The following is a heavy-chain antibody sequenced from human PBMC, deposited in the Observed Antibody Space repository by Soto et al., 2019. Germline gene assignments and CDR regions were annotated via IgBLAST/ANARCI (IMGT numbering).Heavy chain of an antibody. Sequence: GGSLRLSCAASGFTFSSYGMHWVRQAPGKGLEWVAVIWYDGSNKYYADSVKGRFTISRDNSKNTLYLQMNSLRAEDTAVYYCAREGLYSSSWAYFDYWGQGTLVTVSS. CDR3: AREGLYSSSWAYFDY. CDR2: IWYDGSNK. CDR1: GFTFSSYG. D-gene: IGHD6-13*01. J-gene: IGHJ4*02. V-gene: IGHV3-33*01.